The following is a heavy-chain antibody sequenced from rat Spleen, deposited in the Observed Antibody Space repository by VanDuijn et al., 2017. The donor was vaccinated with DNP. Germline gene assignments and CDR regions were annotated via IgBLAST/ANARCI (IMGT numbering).Heavy chain of an antibody. CDR1: GSSIISNY. J-gene: IGHJ2*01. CDR2: ISYSGGT. CDR3: ARWTYYFDY. V-gene: IGHV3-1*01. Sequence: EVQLQESGPGLVKPSQSLSLTCSVTGSSIISNYWAWIRIFPGNKMEWIGHISYSGGTTYNPSLKSRISITRDTSKNQFFLQLNSVTTEDTATYYCARWTYYFDYWGQGVMVTVSS.